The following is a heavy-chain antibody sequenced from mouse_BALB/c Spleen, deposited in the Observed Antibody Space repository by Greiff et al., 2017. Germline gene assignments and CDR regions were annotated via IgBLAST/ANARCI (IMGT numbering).Heavy chain of an antibody. Sequence: VQLKESGPGLVKPSQSLSLTCSVTGYSITSGYYWNWIRQFPGNKLEWMGYISYDGSNNYNPSLKNRISITRDTSKNQFFLKLNSVTTEDTATYYCARDLTTAPFAYWGQGTLVTVSA. CDR3: ARDLTTAPFAY. D-gene: IGHD1-2*01. J-gene: IGHJ3*01. CDR1: GYSITSGYY. V-gene: IGHV3-6*02. CDR2: ISYDGSN.